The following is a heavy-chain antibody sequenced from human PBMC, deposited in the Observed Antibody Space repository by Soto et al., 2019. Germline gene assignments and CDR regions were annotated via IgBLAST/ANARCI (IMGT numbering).Heavy chain of an antibody. CDR1: GGSTSSGDYY. D-gene: IGHD6-19*01. Sequence: SETLSLTCTVSGGSTSSGDYYWSWIRQPPGKGLEWIGYIYYSGSTYYNPSLKSRVTISVDTSKNQFSLKLSSVTAADTAVYYCATCRGEAVAGIDWFDPWGQGTLVTVSS. CDR3: ATCRGEAVAGIDWFDP. CDR2: IYYSGST. V-gene: IGHV4-30-4*01. J-gene: IGHJ5*02.